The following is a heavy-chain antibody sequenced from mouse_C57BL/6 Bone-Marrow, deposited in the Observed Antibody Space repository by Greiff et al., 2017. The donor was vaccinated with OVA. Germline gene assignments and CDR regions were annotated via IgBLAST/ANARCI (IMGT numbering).Heavy chain of an antibody. D-gene: IGHD2-1*01. CDR2: IYPRSGNT. CDR3: ARTRGYGNYPFDY. Sequence: QVHVKQSGAELARPGASVKLSCKASGYTFTSYGISWVKQRTGQGLEWIGEIYPRSGNTYYNEKFKGKATLTADKSSSTAYMELRSLTSEDSAVYFCARTRGYGNYPFDYWGQGTTLTVSS. CDR1: GYTFTSYG. J-gene: IGHJ2*01. V-gene: IGHV1-81*01.